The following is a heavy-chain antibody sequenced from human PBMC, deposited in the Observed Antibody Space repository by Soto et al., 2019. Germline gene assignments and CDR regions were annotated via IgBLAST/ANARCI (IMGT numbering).Heavy chain of an antibody. V-gene: IGHV1-46*01. J-gene: IGHJ4*02. D-gene: IGHD2-2*01. CDR1: GYTFTSYY. CDR2: INPSGGST. Sequence: ASVKVSCKASGYTFTSYYMHWVRQAPGQGLEWMGIINPSGGSTSYAQKFQGRVTMTRDTSTSTVYMELSSLRSEDTAVYYCASSSVLVPAAMPGTFDYWGQGTLVTVSS. CDR3: ASSSVLVPAAMPGTFDY.